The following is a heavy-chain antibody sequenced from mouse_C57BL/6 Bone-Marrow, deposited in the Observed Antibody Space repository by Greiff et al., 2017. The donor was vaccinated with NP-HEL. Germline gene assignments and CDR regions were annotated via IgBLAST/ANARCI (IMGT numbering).Heavy chain of an antibody. Sequence: QVQLQQSGAELARPGASVKLSCKASGYTFPSYGISWVKQRTGQGLEWIGEIYPRSGNTYYNEKFKGKATLTADKSSSTAYMELRSLTSEDSAVYFCARDIYYYGSSSYFDYWGQGTTLTVSS. CDR1: GYTFPSYG. D-gene: IGHD1-1*01. V-gene: IGHV1-81*01. CDR3: ARDIYYYGSSSYFDY. CDR2: IYPRSGNT. J-gene: IGHJ2*01.